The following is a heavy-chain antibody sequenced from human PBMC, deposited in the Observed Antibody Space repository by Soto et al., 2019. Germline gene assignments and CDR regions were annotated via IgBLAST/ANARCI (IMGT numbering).Heavy chain of an antibody. J-gene: IGHJ6*02. CDR2: ISGSGGST. D-gene: IGHD3-9*01. CDR3: AKDGADVLRYFDWLPTGDYYGMDV. Sequence: GGSLRLSCAASGFTFDNYAISWVRQAPGKGLEWVSAISGSGGSTYYADSVKGRFTISRDNSKNTLYLQMNSLRAEDTAVYYCAKDGADVLRYFDWLPTGDYYGMDVWGQGTTVTVSS. CDR1: GFTFDNYA. V-gene: IGHV3-23*01.